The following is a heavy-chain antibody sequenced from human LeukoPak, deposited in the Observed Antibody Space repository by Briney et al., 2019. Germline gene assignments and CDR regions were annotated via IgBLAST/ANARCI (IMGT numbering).Heavy chain of an antibody. CDR1: GGSISSGDYY. J-gene: IGHJ4*02. V-gene: IGHV4-30-4*08. D-gene: IGHD2-2*01. Sequence: SETLSLTCTVSGGSISSGDYYWSWIRQPPGKGLEWIGYIYYSGSTYYNPSLKSRVTISVDTSKNQFSLKLSSVTAADTAVYYFARTVVVVVPAAMVFDYWGQGTLVTVSS. CDR2: IYYSGST. CDR3: ARTVVVVVPAAMVFDY.